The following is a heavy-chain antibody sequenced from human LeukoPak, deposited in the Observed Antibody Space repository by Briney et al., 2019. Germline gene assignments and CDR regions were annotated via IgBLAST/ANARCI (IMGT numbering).Heavy chain of an antibody. CDR3: AELGITMIGGV. Sequence: GGSLRLSCAASGFTFSSYGMHWVRQAPGKGLEWASYISSSGSTIYYADSVKGRFTISRDNAKNSLYLQMNSLRAEDTAVYYCAELGITMIGGVWGKGTTVTISS. V-gene: IGHV3-48*04. D-gene: IGHD3-10*02. J-gene: IGHJ6*04. CDR1: GFTFSSYG. CDR2: ISSSGSTI.